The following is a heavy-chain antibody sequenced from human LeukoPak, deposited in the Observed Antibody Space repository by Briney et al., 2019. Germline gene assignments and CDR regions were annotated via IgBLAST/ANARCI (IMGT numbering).Heavy chain of an antibody. Sequence: PGGSLRLSCAASGFTFSSYWMSRVRQAPGKGLEWVANIKQDGSEKYYVDSVKGRFTISRDNSKNTLYLQMGSLRAEDMAVYYCARETPLPSDAFDIWGQGTMVTVSS. CDR2: IKQDGSEK. J-gene: IGHJ3*02. V-gene: IGHV3-7*01. CDR3: ARETPLPSDAFDI. CDR1: GFTFSSYW. D-gene: IGHD5/OR15-5a*01.